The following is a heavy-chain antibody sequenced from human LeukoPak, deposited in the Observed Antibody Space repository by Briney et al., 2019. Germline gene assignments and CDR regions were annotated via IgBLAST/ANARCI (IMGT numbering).Heavy chain of an antibody. Sequence: GGSLRLSCAASGFTFSSYAMHWVRQAPGKGLEWVAVISYDGSNKYYADSMKGRFTISRDNSKNTLYLQMNSLRAEDTAVYYCARDSGYYDSSGYLDYWGQGTLVTVSS. D-gene: IGHD3-22*01. CDR3: ARDSGYYDSSGYLDY. CDR1: GFTFSSYA. CDR2: ISYDGSNK. J-gene: IGHJ4*02. V-gene: IGHV3-30*04.